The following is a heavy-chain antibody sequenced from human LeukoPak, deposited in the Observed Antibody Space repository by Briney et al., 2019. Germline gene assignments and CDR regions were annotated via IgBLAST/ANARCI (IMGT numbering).Heavy chain of an antibody. CDR3: ARDPRDSSSWYGPFDY. CDR1: GGSISSGSYY. J-gene: IGHJ4*02. V-gene: IGHV4-61*02. CDR2: IYTSGST. D-gene: IGHD6-13*01. Sequence: PSETLSLTCTVSGGSISSGSYYWSWIRQPAGKGLEWIGRIYTSGSTNYNPSLKSRVTISVDTSKNQFSLKLSSVTAADTAVYYCARDPRDSSSWYGPFDYWGQGTLVTVSS.